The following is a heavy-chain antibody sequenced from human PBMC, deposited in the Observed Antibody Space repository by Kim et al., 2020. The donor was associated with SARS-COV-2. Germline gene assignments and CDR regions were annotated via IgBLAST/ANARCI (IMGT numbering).Heavy chain of an antibody. CDR2: ISGSTATT. V-gene: IGHV3-23*01. CDR1: GFTFTSYA. Sequence: GGSLRLSCAASGFTFTSYAMSWVRQGPGKGLEWVSTISGSTATTYFADSVKGRFTISRDNSKNTLYLQMSSLRAEDTAVYYCARGARIIDYWGLGTLVTVSS. J-gene: IGHJ4*02. CDR3: ARGARIIDY.